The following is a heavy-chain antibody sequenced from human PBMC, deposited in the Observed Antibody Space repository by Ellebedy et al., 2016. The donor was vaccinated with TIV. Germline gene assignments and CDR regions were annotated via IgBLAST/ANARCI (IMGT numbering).Heavy chain of an antibody. CDR2: MNPNSGDT. CDR1: GCTFTSYD. V-gene: IGHV1-8*01. D-gene: IGHD4-17*01. J-gene: IGHJ3*02. Sequence: ASVKVSXKASGCTFTSYDINWVRQATGQGLEWMGWMNPNSGDTTYAQNFQGRVTMTRDTSISTANMELSSLTSDDTAVYYCARGGYGDYGHDAFDIWGQGTMVTVSS. CDR3: ARGGYGDYGHDAFDI.